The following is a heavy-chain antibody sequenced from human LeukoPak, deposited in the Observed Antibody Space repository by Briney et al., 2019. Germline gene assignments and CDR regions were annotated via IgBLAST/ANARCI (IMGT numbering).Heavy chain of an antibody. CDR1: GGTFSSYA. Sequence: SVKVSCKASGGTFSSYAISWVRQAPGQGLEWMGGIIPIFGTANYAQKFQGRVTITADESTSTAYMELSSLGSEDTAVYYCATDIVVVPAAITPTIFDYWGQGTLVTVSS. CDR3: ATDIVVVPAAITPTIFDY. D-gene: IGHD2-2*01. V-gene: IGHV1-69*13. J-gene: IGHJ4*02. CDR2: IIPIFGTA.